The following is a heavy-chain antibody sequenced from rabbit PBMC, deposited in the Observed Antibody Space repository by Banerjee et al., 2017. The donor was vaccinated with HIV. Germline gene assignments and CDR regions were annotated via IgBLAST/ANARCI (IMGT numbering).Heavy chain of an antibody. Sequence: QEQLEESGGDLVKPEGSLTLTCTASGFTLSSYWMCWVRQVLGKGLEWIACIYTDFSASTYYASWAKGRFTISKTSSTTVTLQMTSLTAADTATYFCARGGSYGSPLWGPGTLVTVS. D-gene: IGHD5-1*01. CDR1: GFTLSSYW. CDR3: ARGGSYGSPL. V-gene: IGHV1S45*01. CDR2: IYTDFSAST. J-gene: IGHJ4*01.